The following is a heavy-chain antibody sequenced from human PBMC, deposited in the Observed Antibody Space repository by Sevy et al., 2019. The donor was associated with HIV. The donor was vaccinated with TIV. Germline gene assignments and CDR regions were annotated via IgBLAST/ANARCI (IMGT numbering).Heavy chain of an antibody. CDR2: INHSGST. D-gene: IGHD6-19*01. Sequence: SETLSLTCAVYGGSFSGYYWSWIRQPPGKGLELIGEINHSGSTNYNPSLKSRVTISVDTSKNQFSLKLSSVTAADTAVYYCARGPWLARFDYWGQGTLVTVSS. CDR3: ARGPWLARFDY. J-gene: IGHJ4*02. V-gene: IGHV4-34*01. CDR1: GGSFSGYY.